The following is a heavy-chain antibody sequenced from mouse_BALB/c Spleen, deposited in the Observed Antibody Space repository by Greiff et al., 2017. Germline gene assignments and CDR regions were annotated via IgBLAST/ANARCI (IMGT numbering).Heavy chain of an antibody. J-gene: IGHJ3*01. V-gene: IGHV2-9*02. Sequence: VKLMESGPGLVAPSQSLSITCTVSGFSLTSYGVHWVRQPPGKGLEWLGVIWAGGSTNYNSALMSRLSISKDNSKSQVFLKMNSLQTDDTAMYYCARGELGRIAYWGQGTLVTVSA. CDR1: GFSLTSYG. CDR3: ARGELGRIAY. CDR2: IWAGGST. D-gene: IGHD4-1*01.